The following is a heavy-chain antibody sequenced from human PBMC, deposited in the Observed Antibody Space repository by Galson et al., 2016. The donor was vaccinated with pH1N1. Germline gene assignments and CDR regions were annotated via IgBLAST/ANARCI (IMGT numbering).Heavy chain of an antibody. J-gene: IGHJ6*02. CDR1: GGTFSNYA. Sequence: SVKVSCKASGGTFSNYAISWVRQAPGQGLEWMGGIIPMYGRTDYAQKFQGTVTITADKPTSTAYMELSRVRLEDTAVYYCARTENVYDILTGSGSYYGMDVWGQGTAVTVSS. V-gene: IGHV1-69*06. CDR3: ARTENVYDILTGSGSYYGMDV. D-gene: IGHD3-9*01. CDR2: IIPMYGRT.